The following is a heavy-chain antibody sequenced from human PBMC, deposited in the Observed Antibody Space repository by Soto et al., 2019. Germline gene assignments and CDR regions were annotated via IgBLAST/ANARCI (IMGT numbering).Heavy chain of an antibody. CDR3: ATLYGPRAYYYMDV. D-gene: IGHD3-16*01. J-gene: IGHJ6*03. V-gene: IGHV4-34*01. CDR1: GGSFSGYY. Sequence: SETLSLTCAVYGGSFSGYYWSWIRQPPGKGLEWIGEINHSGSTNYNPSLKSRVTISVDTSKNQFSLKLSSVTAADTAVYYCATLYGPRAYYYMDVWGKGTTVTVSS. CDR2: INHSGST.